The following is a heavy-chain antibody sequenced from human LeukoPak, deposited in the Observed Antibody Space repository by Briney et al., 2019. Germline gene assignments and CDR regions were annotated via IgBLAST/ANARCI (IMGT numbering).Heavy chain of an antibody. J-gene: IGHJ3*02. CDR3: ARPGGAYYYDSSGYSSDAFDI. CDR1: GFTVSSNY. D-gene: IGHD3-22*01. CDR2: IYSGGST. Sequence: PGGSLRLSCAASGFTVSSNYMSWVRQAPGKGLEWVSVIYSGGSTYYADSVKGRFTISRDNSKNTLYLQMNSLRAEDTAVYYCARPGGAYYYDSSGYSSDAFDIWGQGTMVTVSS. V-gene: IGHV3-53*01.